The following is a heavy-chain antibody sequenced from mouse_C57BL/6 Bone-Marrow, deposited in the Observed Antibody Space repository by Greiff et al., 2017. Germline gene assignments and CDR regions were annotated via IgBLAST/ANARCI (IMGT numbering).Heavy chain of an antibody. CDR1: GFNIKDYY. V-gene: IGHV14-2*01. CDR2: IDPEGGET. Sequence: EVQVVESGAELVKPGASVKLSCTASGFNIKDYYMHWVKQRTEQGLEWIGRIDPEGGETKYAPKFQGKATITADTSSNTAYMQLSSLTSEDTAVYYCSVYGSSFFAYGGRGTLVTVSA. D-gene: IGHD1-1*01. CDR3: SVYGSSFFAY. J-gene: IGHJ3*01.